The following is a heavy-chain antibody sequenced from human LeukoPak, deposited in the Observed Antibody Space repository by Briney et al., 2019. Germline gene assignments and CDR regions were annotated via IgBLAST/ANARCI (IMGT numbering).Heavy chain of an antibody. CDR2: IKQDGSEK. Sequence: GGSLRLSCAASGFTFSSYWMSWVRQAPGKGLEWVANIKQDGSEKYYVDSVKGRFTISRDNSKNTLYLQMNSLRAEDTAVYYCAKARRDFDFDYWGQGTLVTVSS. D-gene: IGHD3-3*01. CDR3: AKARRDFDFDY. J-gene: IGHJ4*02. V-gene: IGHV3-7*01. CDR1: GFTFSSYW.